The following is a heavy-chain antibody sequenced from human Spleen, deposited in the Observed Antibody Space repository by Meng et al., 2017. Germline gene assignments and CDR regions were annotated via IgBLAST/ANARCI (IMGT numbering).Heavy chain of an antibody. CDR3: ARGIVVVPAAIGFDY. Sequence: SETLSLTCTVSGGSISSYYWSWIRQPAGKGLEWIGRIYTSGSTNYNPSLKSRVTMSVDTSKNQFSLKLSSVTAADTAVYYCARGIVVVPAAIGFDYWGQGTLVTVSS. J-gene: IGHJ4*02. D-gene: IGHD2-2*01. V-gene: IGHV4-4*07. CDR2: IYTSGST. CDR1: GGSISSYY.